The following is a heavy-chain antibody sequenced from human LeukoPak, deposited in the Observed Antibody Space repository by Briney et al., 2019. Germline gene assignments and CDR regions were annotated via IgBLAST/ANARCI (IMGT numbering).Heavy chain of an antibody. Sequence: PGESLRLSCAASGFTFSSYGMHWVRQAPGKGLEWVAVIWYDGSNKYYADSVKGRFTISRDNSKNTLYLQMNSLRAEDTAVYYCARDHCTNGVCAYFDYWGQGTLVTVSS. V-gene: IGHV3-33*01. D-gene: IGHD2-8*01. CDR1: GFTFSSYG. CDR2: IWYDGSNK. J-gene: IGHJ4*02. CDR3: ARDHCTNGVCAYFDY.